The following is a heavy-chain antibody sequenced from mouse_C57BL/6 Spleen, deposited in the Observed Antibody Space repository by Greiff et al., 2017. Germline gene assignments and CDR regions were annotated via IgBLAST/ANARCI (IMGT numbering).Heavy chain of an antibody. D-gene: IGHD1-1*02. J-gene: IGHJ2*01. Sequence: EVKLMESGPELVKPGASVKISCKASGYSFTGYYMNWVKQSPEKSLEWIGEINPSTGGTTYNQRFKAKATLTVDKSSSTAYMQLKSLTSEDSAVYYCARWVGDYWGQGTTLTVSS. CDR1: GYSFTGYY. CDR3: ARWVGDY. V-gene: IGHV1-42*01. CDR2: INPSTGGT.